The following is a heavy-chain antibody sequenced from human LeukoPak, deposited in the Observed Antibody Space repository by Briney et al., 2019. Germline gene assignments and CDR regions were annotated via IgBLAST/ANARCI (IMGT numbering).Heavy chain of an antibody. V-gene: IGHV3-21*01. Sequence: GGSLRLSCAASGFTFSSYAMNWVRQAPGKGLEWVSSISSSGTYIYYADSVKGRFTISRDNAKNSLYLQMNSLRAEDTAVYYCARDLPNYDFWSGYPSDAFDIWGQGTMVTVSS. D-gene: IGHD3-3*01. CDR2: ISSSGTYI. CDR1: GFTFSSYA. CDR3: ARDLPNYDFWSGYPSDAFDI. J-gene: IGHJ3*02.